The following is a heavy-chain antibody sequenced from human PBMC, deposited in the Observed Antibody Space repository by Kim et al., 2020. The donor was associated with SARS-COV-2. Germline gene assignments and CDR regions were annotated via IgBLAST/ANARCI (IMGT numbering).Heavy chain of an antibody. V-gene: IGHV1-69*02. Sequence: YAQKFQGRVTITADKSTSTADMELSSLRSEDTAVYYCATDIYDFWSGSDYWGQGTLVTVSS. J-gene: IGHJ4*02. CDR3: ATDIYDFWSGSDY. D-gene: IGHD3-3*01.